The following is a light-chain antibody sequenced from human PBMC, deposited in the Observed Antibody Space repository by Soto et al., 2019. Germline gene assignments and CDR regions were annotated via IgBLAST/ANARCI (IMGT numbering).Light chain of an antibody. J-gene: IGLJ1*01. CDR1: SSDIGAYNY. CDR3: SSYTTSSPLYV. Sequence: QSALTQPASVSGSPGQSITISCTGTSSDIGAYNYVSGYQQHPGKAPKLMIYDVNNRPSGVSNRFSGSKSGNTASLTISGLQAEDEADYYCSSYTTSSPLYVFGTGIKVTVL. V-gene: IGLV2-14*01. CDR2: DVN.